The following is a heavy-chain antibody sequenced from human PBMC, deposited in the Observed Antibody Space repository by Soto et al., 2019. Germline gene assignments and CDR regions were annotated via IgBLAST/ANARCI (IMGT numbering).Heavy chain of an antibody. Sequence: EVQLLESGGGLVQPGGSLRLSCAASGFTFSNYAMSWVRQAPGKGLEWVSAISDSGGSTYYADSLKGRFTISRDNSKNTLYLKMNSLRAEDTAVYYCAKDRSTTGSLRGWFDPWGQGTLVTVSS. J-gene: IGHJ5*02. CDR2: ISDSGGST. CDR1: GFTFSNYA. V-gene: IGHV3-23*01. CDR3: AKDRSTTGSLRGWFDP. D-gene: IGHD4-17*01.